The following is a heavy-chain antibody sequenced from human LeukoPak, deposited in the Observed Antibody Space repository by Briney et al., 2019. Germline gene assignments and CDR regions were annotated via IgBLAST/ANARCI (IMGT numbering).Heavy chain of an antibody. V-gene: IGHV4-34*01. Sequence: SETLSLTCAVYGGSFSGYYWSWIRQPPGKGLEWIGEINHSGSTNYNPSLKSRVTISVDTSKNQFSLKLSSVTAADTAVYYCARGGVGVVTTIPYYYYYYMDVWGKGTTVTVSS. D-gene: IGHD2-21*02. J-gene: IGHJ6*03. CDR1: GGSFSGYY. CDR3: ARGGVGVVTTIPYYYYYYMDV. CDR2: INHSGST.